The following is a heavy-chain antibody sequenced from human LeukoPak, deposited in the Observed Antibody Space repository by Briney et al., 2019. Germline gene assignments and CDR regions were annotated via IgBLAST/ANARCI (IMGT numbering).Heavy chain of an antibody. Sequence: GASVKVSCKASGYTFTSYDINWVRQATGQGLEWMGWMNPNSGNTGYAQKFQGRVTMTRNTSISTAYMELSSLRSEDTAVYYCARVQFRYCSGGSCYSRSAFDIWGQGTMVTVSS. CDR2: MNPNSGNT. CDR3: ARVQFRYCSGGSCYSRSAFDI. J-gene: IGHJ3*02. D-gene: IGHD2-15*01. CDR1: GYTFTSYD. V-gene: IGHV1-8*01.